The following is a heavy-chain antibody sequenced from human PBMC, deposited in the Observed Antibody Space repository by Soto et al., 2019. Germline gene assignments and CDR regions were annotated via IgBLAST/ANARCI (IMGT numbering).Heavy chain of an antibody. V-gene: IGHV1-18*01. CDR3: ARDWNCTNSRCQNCFDP. D-gene: IGHD2-8*01. CDR2: ISGDDGHT. Sequence: QVQLVQSGAEVEKPGASVKVSCKASGYTFTKYGISWVRQAPGQGLEWMGWISGDDGHTNYGQKFQGRVTMTRDTSTSTVYMELMSLRSDDTALYYCARDWNCTNSRCQNCFDPWGQGTLVIVSS. CDR1: GYTFTKYG. J-gene: IGHJ5*02.